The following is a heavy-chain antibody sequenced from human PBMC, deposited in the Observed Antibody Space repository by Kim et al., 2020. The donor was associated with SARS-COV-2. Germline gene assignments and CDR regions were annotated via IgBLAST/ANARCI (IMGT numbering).Heavy chain of an antibody. CDR2: IYSGGSST. CDR3: VGTPDY. J-gene: IGHJ4*02. D-gene: IGHD6-13*01. CDR1: GFTFSSYA. Sequence: GGSLRLSCAASGFTFSSYAMSWVRQAPGKGLEWVSVIYSGGSSTYYADSVKGRFTISRDNSKNTLYLQMNSLRAEDTAVYYCVGTPDYWGQGTLVTVSS. V-gene: IGHV3-23*03.